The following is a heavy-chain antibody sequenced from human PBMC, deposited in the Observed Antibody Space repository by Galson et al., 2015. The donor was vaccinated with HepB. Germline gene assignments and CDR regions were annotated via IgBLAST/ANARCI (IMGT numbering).Heavy chain of an antibody. V-gene: IGHV1-69*13. CDR2: IIPIFGTA. J-gene: IGHJ6*03. D-gene: IGHD6-13*01. CDR3: ARDSVSSGIAAAGTKNYYYYMDV. Sequence: SVKVSCKASGGTFSSYAISWVRQAPGQGLEWMGGIIPIFGTANYAQKFQGRVTITADESTSTAYMELSSLRSEDTAVYYCARDSVSSGIAAAGTKNYYYYMDVWGKGTTVTVSS. CDR1: GGTFSSYA.